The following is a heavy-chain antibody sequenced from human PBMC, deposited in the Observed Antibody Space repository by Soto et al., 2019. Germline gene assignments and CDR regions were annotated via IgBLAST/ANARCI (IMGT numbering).Heavy chain of an antibody. CDR1: GGSFSGYY. D-gene: IGHD3-10*01. V-gene: IGHV4-34*01. CDR2: INHSAST. CDR3: ARVCPPLVRGAGWFDP. J-gene: IGHJ5*02. Sequence: QVQLQQWGAGLLKPSETLSLTCAVYGGSFSGYYWCWIRQPPGKGLEWIGEINHSASTKYNPSLKCLVTISVDPSPNQFSLKLSSVTAADTSVDYCARVCPPLVRGAGWFDPWGQGTLVTVSS.